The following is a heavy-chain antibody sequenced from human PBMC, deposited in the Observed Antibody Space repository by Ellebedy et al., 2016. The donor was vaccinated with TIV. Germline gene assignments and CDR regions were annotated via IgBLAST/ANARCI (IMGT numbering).Heavy chain of an antibody. D-gene: IGHD2-2*01. CDR1: GLTFSRYW. J-gene: IGHJ4*02. V-gene: IGHV3-7*03. Sequence: GESLKISCVDSGLTFSRYWMSWVRPTPGRGLEWVANIKQDGSDKNSVDSVKGRFNISRDNAKNSLYLQMNSLSADDTAVYYCARGSGYCSSTSCSGETDWGQGTPVTVSS. CDR3: ARGSGYCSSTSCSGETD. CDR2: IKQDGSDK.